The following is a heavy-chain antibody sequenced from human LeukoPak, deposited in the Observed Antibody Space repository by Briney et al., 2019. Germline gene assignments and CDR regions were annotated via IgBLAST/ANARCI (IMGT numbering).Heavy chain of an antibody. D-gene: IGHD2-15*01. Sequence: GGSLRLSCTPSGFTFGEYTVNWVRQAPGKGLEWFGFIRSKVHGGTSEYVASVKGRFTISRDDSKSIAYLQMSSLKTEDTGVYYCTREGRSCSGGICYPLNYYYGMDVWGQGTTVTVSS. V-gene: IGHV3-49*04. CDR3: TREGRSCSGGICYPLNYYYGMDV. CDR2: IRSKVHGGTS. CDR1: GFTFGEYT. J-gene: IGHJ6*02.